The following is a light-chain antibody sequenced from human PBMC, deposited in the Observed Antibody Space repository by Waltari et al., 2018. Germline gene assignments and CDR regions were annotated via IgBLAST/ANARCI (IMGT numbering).Light chain of an antibody. V-gene: IGKV1-16*02. J-gene: IGKJ2*01. Sequence: DIQMTQSPSSLSASVGDTVTITCRASQGIENSLGWFQQRLGQALNSLIIDVSSLQGGDPLKFSGSGYGTHFSLTINNVQPEDSATYYCQHYNRFPYTFGQGTKLEIK. CDR2: DVS. CDR3: QHYNRFPYT. CDR1: QGIENS.